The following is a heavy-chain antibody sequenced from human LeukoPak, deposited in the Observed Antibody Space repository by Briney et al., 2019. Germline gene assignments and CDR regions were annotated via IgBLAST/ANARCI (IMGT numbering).Heavy chain of an antibody. D-gene: IGHD2-2*01. Sequence: SETLSLTCAVYGGSFSGYYWSWIRQPPGKGLEWIGEINHSGSTNYNPSLKSRVTISVDTSKNQFSLKLSSVTAADTAVYYCAREVIVVVPAAYYYYYGMGVWGQGTTVTVSS. CDR1: GGSFSGYY. J-gene: IGHJ6*02. V-gene: IGHV4-34*01. CDR3: AREVIVVVPAAYYYYYGMGV. CDR2: INHSGST.